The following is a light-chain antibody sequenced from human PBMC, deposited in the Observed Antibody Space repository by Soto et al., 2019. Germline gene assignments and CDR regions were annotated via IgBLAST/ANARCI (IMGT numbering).Light chain of an antibody. J-gene: IGKJ1*01. CDR1: QSVSSN. Sequence: EIVMTQSPATLSVSPGERATFSCRASQSVSSNLAWYQQKPGQVPRLLIYGASTRASGIPARFSGSGSGTEFTLTISTLQSEDFAGYYCQQYNNWPPTWTFGQGTKVEIK. V-gene: IGKV3-15*01. CDR3: QQYNNWPPTWT. CDR2: GAS.